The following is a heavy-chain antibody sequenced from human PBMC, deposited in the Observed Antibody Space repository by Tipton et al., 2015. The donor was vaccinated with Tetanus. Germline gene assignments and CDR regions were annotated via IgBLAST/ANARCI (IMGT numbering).Heavy chain of an antibody. D-gene: IGHD1-26*01. CDR2: ISAYNGNT. CDR3: ARKEDRVGATTGAFDI. V-gene: IGHV1-18*01. CDR1: GYTFTSYG. Sequence: QSGAEVKKPGASVKVSCKASGYTFTSYGISWVRQAPGQGLEWMGWISAYNGNTNYAQKLQGRVTMTTDTSTSTAYMELRSLRSDDTAVYYCARKEDRVGATTGAFDIWGQGTMVTVSS. J-gene: IGHJ3*02.